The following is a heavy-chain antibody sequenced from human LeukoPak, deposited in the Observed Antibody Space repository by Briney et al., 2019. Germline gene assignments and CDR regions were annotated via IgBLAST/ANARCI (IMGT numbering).Heavy chain of an antibody. J-gene: IGHJ5*02. CDR2: IYYSGST. Sequence: PSETLSLTCTVSGGSISSSSYYWGWIRQPPGKGLEWIGSIYYSGSTYYNPSLKSRVTISVDTSKNQFSLKLSSVTAADTAVYYCARAPRGYGTRGWFDPWGQGTLVTVSS. CDR1: GGSISSSSYY. D-gene: IGHD5-12*01. CDR3: ARAPRGYGTRGWFDP. V-gene: IGHV4-39*07.